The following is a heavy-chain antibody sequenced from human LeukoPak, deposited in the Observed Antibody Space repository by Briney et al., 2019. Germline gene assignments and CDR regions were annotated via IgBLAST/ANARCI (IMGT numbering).Heavy chain of an antibody. CDR3: TRVAAAGAYFDY. D-gene: IGHD6-13*01. J-gene: IGHJ4*02. CDR1: GFTFGDYA. Sequence: GRSLRLSCTASGFTFGDYAMSWVRQAPGKGLEWVGFIRSKAYGGTTEYAASVKGRFTLSRDDSKSIASLQMNSLKTEDTAVYYCTRVAAAGAYFDYWGQGTLVTVSP. V-gene: IGHV3-49*04. CDR2: IRSKAYGGTT.